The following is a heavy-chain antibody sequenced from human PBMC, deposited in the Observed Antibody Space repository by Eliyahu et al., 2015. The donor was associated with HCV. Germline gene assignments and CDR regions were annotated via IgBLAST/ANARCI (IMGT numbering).Heavy chain of an antibody. J-gene: IGHJ5*02. Sequence: QVHLQESGPGLVKPSETLSLTCTVSGGSITTYYWXWXRQPPGKGXEWIGYIHFRGRXNYNPSLKSRVTISIDTSKNQFSLKLTSVTAADTAMYYCASGGGGIAVTGTGGWFDPWGQGTLVTVSS. CDR3: ASGGGGIAVTGTGGWFDP. CDR2: IHFRGRX. V-gene: IGHV4-59*01. CDR1: GGSITTYY. D-gene: IGHD6-19*01.